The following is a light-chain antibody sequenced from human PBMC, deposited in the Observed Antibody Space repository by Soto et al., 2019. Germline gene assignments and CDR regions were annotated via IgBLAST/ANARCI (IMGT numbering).Light chain of an antibody. CDR3: AAWDDSLNGVV. CDR2: SNN. J-gene: IGLJ2*01. CDR1: SSNIGSNT. V-gene: IGLV1-44*01. Sequence: QSVLTQPPSASGTPGQRVTISCSGSSSNIGSNTVNWYQQLPGTAPKLLLYSNNQRPSGVPDRFSGSKSGTSASLAISGLQSEDEADYCCAAWDDSLNGVVFGGGTKLTVL.